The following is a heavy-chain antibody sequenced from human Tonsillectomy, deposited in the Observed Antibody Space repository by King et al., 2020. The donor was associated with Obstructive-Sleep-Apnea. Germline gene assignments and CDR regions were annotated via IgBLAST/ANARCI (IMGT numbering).Heavy chain of an antibody. Sequence: VQLVQSGAEVKKPGASVKVSCKASGYTFTSYGISWVRQAPGQGLEWMGWISAYNGNTNYAQKLQGRVTMTTDTSTSTAYRELRSLRSDDTAVYYCARDACFSCTSAEGWFDPWGQGTLVTVSS. CDR3: ARDACFSCTSAEGWFDP. D-gene: IGHD2-15*01. V-gene: IGHV1-18*01. CDR1: GYTFTSYG. J-gene: IGHJ5*02. CDR2: ISAYNGNT.